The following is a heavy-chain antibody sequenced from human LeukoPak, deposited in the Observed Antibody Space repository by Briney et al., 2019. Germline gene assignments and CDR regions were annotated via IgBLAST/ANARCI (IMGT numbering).Heavy chain of an antibody. Sequence: PGGSLRRSCAASGFTFRSYNFHWVRQAPGKGLEWVSFISSSSSSIYYADSVKGRFTISRDNAKNSLYLQMNSLRAEDTAVYYCARLIMNAFDIWGQGTMVTVSS. CDR1: GFTFRSYN. D-gene: IGHD3-16*01. V-gene: IGHV3-21*01. CDR3: ARLIMNAFDI. J-gene: IGHJ3*02. CDR2: ISSSSSSI.